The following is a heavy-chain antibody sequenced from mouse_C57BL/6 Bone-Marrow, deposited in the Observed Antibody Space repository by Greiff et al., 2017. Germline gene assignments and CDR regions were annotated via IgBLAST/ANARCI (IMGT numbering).Heavy chain of an antibody. CDR1: GYTFTSYG. CDR3: ARAVFITTVVAHWYCDV. J-gene: IGHJ1*03. V-gene: IGHV1-81*01. CDR2: IYPRSGNT. Sequence: VKLMESGAELARPGASVKLSCKASGYTFTSYGISWVKQRNGQGLEWIGEIYPRSGNTYYNEKFKGKATLTADKSSSTAYMELRSLTSEDSAVYFCARAVFITTVVAHWYCDVWGTGTTVTVSS. D-gene: IGHD1-1*01.